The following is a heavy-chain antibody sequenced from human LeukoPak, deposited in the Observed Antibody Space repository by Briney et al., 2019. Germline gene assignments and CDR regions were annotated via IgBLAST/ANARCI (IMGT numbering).Heavy chain of an antibody. Sequence: HGESLKISCKGSGYSFTSYWIGWVRQMPGKGLEWMGIIYPGDSDTRYSPSFQGQVTISADKSISTAYLQWSSLKASDTAMYYCARRNYYGSGSYYALSYWGQGTLVTVSS. CDR3: ARRNYYGSGSYYALSY. D-gene: IGHD3-10*01. CDR2: IYPGDSDT. V-gene: IGHV5-51*01. CDR1: GYSFTSYW. J-gene: IGHJ4*02.